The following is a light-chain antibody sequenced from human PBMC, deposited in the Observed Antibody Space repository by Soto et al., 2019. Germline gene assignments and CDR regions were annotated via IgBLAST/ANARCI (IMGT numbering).Light chain of an antibody. V-gene: IGKV3-20*01. Sequence: EIVLTQSPCTVSFFPGERATLSCRASQSVNSGYLAWYQQKPGQAPRLLLYGASNRATGIPDRFSGSGSGTDFTLTISRLEPEDFAVYSCQQYGSSPYTFGQGTKLEIK. CDR1: QSVNSGY. CDR3: QQYGSSPYT. CDR2: GAS. J-gene: IGKJ2*01.